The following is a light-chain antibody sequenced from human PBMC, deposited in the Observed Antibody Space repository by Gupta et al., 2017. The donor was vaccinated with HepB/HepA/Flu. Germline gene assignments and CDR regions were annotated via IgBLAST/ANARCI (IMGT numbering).Light chain of an antibody. CDR1: QTINNF. CDR3: QQSYRRWT. Sequence: DIQMTQSPSSLSASVGDRVTITCRASQTINNFLHWYQQKPGKAPKLLIYGAYSLQGGVPSRFSGSGSGTDFTLTITRLQPEDVAIYYCQQSYRRWTFGQGTKVEIK. V-gene: IGKV1-39*01. J-gene: IGKJ1*01. CDR2: GAY.